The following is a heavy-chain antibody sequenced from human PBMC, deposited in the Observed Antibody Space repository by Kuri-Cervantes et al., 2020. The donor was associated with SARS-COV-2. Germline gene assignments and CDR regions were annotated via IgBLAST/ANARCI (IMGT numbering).Heavy chain of an antibody. J-gene: IGHJ6*03. Sequence: SVKVSCKASGYTFTSYGISWVRQAPGQGLEWMGRIIPILGTANYAQKFQGRVTITTDTSTSTAYMELSSLRSEDTAVYYCARSYSNYVGYYYYYMDVRGKGTTVTVSS. V-gene: IGHV1-69*10. D-gene: IGHD4-11*01. CDR1: GYTFTSYG. CDR2: IIPILGTA. CDR3: ARSYSNYVGYYYYYMDV.